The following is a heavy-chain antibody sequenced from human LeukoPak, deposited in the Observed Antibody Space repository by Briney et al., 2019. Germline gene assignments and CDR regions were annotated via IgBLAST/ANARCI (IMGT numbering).Heavy chain of an antibody. CDR2: ISYSSNTI. CDR1: GFTFSTYE. J-gene: IGHJ4*02. V-gene: IGHV3-48*03. Sequence: GGSLRLSCAASGFTFSTYEMNWVRQAPGKGLEWVSYISYSSNTIYYADSVEGRFTISRDNAKYSLYLQMNSLRAEDTAVYYCVRRDSSTWFYFDYWGQGTLVTVSS. CDR3: VRRDSSTWFYFDY. D-gene: IGHD6-13*01.